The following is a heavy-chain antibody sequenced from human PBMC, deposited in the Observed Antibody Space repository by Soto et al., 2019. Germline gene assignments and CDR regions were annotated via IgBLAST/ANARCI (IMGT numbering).Heavy chain of an antibody. V-gene: IGHV4-59*01. D-gene: IGHD2-21*02. CDR3: ARDLWGYCGTDCYPLDV. Sequence: SETLSLTCTVSGGSISGYYWSWIRQPPGKGLEWIGYMYNTGSTVYNPSFKSRATISVDTSKTQFSLKLNSVTAADTAVYYCARDLWGYCGTDCYPLDVWGQGTTVTVSS. J-gene: IGHJ6*02. CDR1: GGSISGYY. CDR2: MYNTGST.